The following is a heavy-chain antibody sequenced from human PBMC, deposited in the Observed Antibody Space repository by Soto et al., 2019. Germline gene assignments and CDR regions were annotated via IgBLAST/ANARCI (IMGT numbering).Heavy chain of an antibody. Sequence: SETLSLTCTVSGGSISSYYWSWIRQPPGKGLEWIGYIYYSGSTNYNPSLKSRVTISVDTSKNQFSLKLSSVTAADTAVYYCARGMSWFDPWGQGTLVTVSS. CDR3: ARGMSWFDP. CDR1: GGSISSYY. J-gene: IGHJ5*02. CDR2: IYYSGST. V-gene: IGHV4-59*01.